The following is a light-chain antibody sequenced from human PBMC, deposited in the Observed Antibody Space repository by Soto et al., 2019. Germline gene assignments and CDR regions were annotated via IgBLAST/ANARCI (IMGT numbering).Light chain of an antibody. V-gene: IGLV2-14*01. CDR1: SSDVGSYNY. CDR2: EVR. Sequence: QSALTQPASVSGSPGQSITISCTGTSSDVGSYNYVSWYQHHPGKAPKLMIYEVRNRPSGLSNRFSGSKSGNTASLTISGLQAEDEADYYCSSYTRSSTLVFGGGTKLTVL. J-gene: IGLJ2*01. CDR3: SSYTRSSTLV.